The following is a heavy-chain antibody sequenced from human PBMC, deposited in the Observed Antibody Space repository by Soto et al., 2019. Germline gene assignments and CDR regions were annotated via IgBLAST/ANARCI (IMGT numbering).Heavy chain of an antibody. CDR3: APITDFWSGYFDY. J-gene: IGHJ4*02. CDR2: ISGSGGST. V-gene: IGHV3-23*01. CDR1: GFTFSSYA. D-gene: IGHD3-3*01. Sequence: GGSLRLSCAASGFTFSSYAMSWVRQAPGKGLEWVSAISGSGGSTYYADSVKGRFTISRDNSKNTLYLQMNSLRAEDTAVYYCAPITDFWSGYFDYWSQGTLVTVSS.